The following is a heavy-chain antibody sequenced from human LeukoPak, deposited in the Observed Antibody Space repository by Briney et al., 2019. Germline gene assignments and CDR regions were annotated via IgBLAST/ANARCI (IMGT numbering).Heavy chain of an antibody. V-gene: IGHV3-7*01. J-gene: IGHJ3*02. CDR2: IKQDGSEK. CDR3: ARWARVFTDAFDI. Sequence: GGSLRLSCAASGFTFSSYWMSWVRQAPGKGLEWVANIKQDGSEKYYVDSVKGRFTISRGNAKNSLYLQMNSLRAEDTAVYYCARWARVFTDAFDISGEGTMVTVPS. CDR1: GFTFSSYW.